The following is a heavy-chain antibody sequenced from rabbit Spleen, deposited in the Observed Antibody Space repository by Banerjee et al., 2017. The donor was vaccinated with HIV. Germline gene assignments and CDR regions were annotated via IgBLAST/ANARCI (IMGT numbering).Heavy chain of an antibody. J-gene: IGHJ4*01. CDR2: IYTGDGST. CDR1: GFSFSSNDY. CDR3: ARDAGDPSYNYWEYFDL. V-gene: IGHV1S43*01. Sequence: EESGGGLVQPEGSLTLTCTTSGFSFSSNDYMCWVRQAPGKGLDLIACIYTGDGSTDYANWVNGRFTISSDNAQYTMDLQMNSLTAADTATYFCARDAGDPSYNYWEYFDLWGPGTLVTVS. D-gene: IGHD7-1*01.